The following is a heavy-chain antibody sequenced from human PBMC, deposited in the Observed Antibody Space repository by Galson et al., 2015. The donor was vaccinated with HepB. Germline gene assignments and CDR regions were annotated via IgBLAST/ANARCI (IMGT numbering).Heavy chain of an antibody. CDR2: ISYDGSNK. Sequence: SLRLSCAASGFTFSSYAMHWVRQAPGKGLEWVAVISYDGSNKYYADSVKGRFTISRDNSKNTLYLQMNSLRAEDTAVYYCARDYSYGSLDYWGQGTLVTVSS. CDR3: ARDYSYGSLDY. D-gene: IGHD5-18*01. V-gene: IGHV3-30-3*01. CDR1: GFTFSSYA. J-gene: IGHJ4*02.